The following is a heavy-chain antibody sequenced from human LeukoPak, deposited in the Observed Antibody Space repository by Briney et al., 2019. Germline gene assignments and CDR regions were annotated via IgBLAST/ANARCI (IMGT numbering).Heavy chain of an antibody. D-gene: IGHD6-19*01. CDR1: GYTFTGYY. Sequence: ASVKVSCKASGYTFTGYYMYWVRQAPGQGLAWMGWINPNSGGTNYAQKFQGRVTMTRDTSISTAYMELSRLRSDDTAVYYCAGLVSGWDHFDYWGQGTLVTVSS. CDR3: AGLVSGWDHFDY. J-gene: IGHJ4*02. CDR2: INPNSGGT. V-gene: IGHV1-2*02.